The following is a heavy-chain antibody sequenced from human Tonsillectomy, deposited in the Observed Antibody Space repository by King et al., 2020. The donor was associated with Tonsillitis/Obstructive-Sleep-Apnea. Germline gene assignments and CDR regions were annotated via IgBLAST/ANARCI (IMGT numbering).Heavy chain of an antibody. V-gene: IGHV3-9*01. D-gene: IGHD3-3*01. CDR1: GFTFDDYA. Sequence: VQLVESGGGLVQPGRSLRLSCAASGFTFDDYAMHGVRQAPGKGLEWVSGITWNTGSIGYADSVKGRFTISRDNAKNSLYLQMNSLRAEDTALYYCAKDTGRFLTPYMDVWGKGTTVTVSS. CDR2: ITWNTGSI. CDR3: AKDTGRFLTPYMDV. J-gene: IGHJ6*03.